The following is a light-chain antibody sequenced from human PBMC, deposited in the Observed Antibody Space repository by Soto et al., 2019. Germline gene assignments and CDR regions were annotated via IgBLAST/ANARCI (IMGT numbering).Light chain of an antibody. CDR2: SAS. CDR3: QQRHMWPIT. Sequence: EIVLTQSPGTLSLSPGERATLSCRASQSVSSSYLAWYQQKPGQAPRLVIFSASTRATGIPARFSGSGSGTDFTLTISSLEPEDSAVYYCQQRHMWPITFGQGTRLEI. CDR1: QSVSSSY. V-gene: IGKV3D-20*02. J-gene: IGKJ5*01.